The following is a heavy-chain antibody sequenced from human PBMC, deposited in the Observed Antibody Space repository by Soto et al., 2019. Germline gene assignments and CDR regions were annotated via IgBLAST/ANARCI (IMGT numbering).Heavy chain of an antibody. CDR2: IYYSGST. J-gene: IGHJ4*02. CDR3: ARMNRAGSEIFAFDC. CDR1: GGSISSYY. Sequence: SETLSLTCTVSGGSISSYYWSWIRQPPGKGLEWIGYIYYSGSTNYNPSLKSRVTISVDTSKNQFSLKLSSVTAADTAVYYCARMNRAGSEIFAFDCWGQGTLVTVSS. D-gene: IGHD3-3*01. V-gene: IGHV4-59*01.